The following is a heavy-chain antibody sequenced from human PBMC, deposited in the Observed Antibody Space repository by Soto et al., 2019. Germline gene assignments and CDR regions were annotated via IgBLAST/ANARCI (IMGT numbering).Heavy chain of an antibody. CDR3: AKGNFKEGVEDYGEYEALAAFDI. V-gene: IGHV3-23*01. CDR2: ISGSGGST. J-gene: IGHJ3*02. Sequence: GESLKISCAASGFTFSSYAMSWVRQAPGKGLEWVSAISGSGGSTYYADSVKGRFTISRDNSKNTLYLQMNSLRAEDTAVYYCAKGNFKEGVEDYGEYEALAAFDIWGQGTMVTVSS. CDR1: GFTFSSYA. D-gene: IGHD4-17*01.